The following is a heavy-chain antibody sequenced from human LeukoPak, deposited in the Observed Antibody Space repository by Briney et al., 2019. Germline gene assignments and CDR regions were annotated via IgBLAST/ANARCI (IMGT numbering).Heavy chain of an antibody. J-gene: IGHJ5*02. D-gene: IGHD3-10*01. CDR1: GFTFSSEW. CDR3: AGDLPRTSGP. CDR2: INSNGRST. Sequence: PGGSLRLSCAASGFTFSSEWMHWVRQAPGRGLVWISHINSNGRSTNYGDSVKGRFTVSRDNAKNTLYLQMNSLRAGDTAVYYCAGDLPRTSGPWGQGTLVTVSS. V-gene: IGHV3-74*01.